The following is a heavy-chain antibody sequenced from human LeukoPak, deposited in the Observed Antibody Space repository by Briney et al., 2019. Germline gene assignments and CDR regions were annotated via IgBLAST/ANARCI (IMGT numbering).Heavy chain of an antibody. D-gene: IGHD2-2*03. V-gene: IGHV7-4-1*02. CDR2: INTNTGNP. CDR3: TRGGYCGSASCSDFDC. Sequence: ASVKVSCKASGYTFTNYAMNWVRQAPGQGLEWMGWINTNTGNPTYAQGFTGRFVFSLDTSVSTAYLQISSLKAEDTAVYYCTRGGYCGSASCSDFDCWGQGTLVTVSS. J-gene: IGHJ4*02. CDR1: GYTFTNYA.